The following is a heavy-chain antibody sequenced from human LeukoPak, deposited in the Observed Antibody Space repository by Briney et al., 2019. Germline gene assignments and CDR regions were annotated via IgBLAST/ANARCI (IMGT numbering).Heavy chain of an antibody. CDR1: GFTFSDYY. V-gene: IGHV3-11*01. CDR2: ISSSGSTI. J-gene: IGHJ6*03. Sequence: GGSLRLSCAASGFTFSDYYMSWIRQAPGKGLEWVSYISSSGSTIYYADSVKGRFTISRDNAKNSLYLQMNSLRAEDTAVYYCARVPSRGSSWHYYYYYMDVWGKGTTVTISS. D-gene: IGHD6-13*01. CDR3: ARVPSRGSSWHYYYYYMDV.